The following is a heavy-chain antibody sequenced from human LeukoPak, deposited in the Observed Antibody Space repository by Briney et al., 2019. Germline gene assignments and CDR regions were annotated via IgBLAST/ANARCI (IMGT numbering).Heavy chain of an antibody. CDR2: ISGSGVST. CDR1: GFTFSSYA. J-gene: IGHJ4*02. Sequence: HPGGSLRLSCAASGFTFSSYAMSWVRQAPGKGLEWVSAISGSGVSTYYADSVKGRFTISRDKAKNTLYLQMNSLRAEDTAVYYCAKDPPKYYYDSSGTDYWGQGTLVTVSS. V-gene: IGHV3-23*01. D-gene: IGHD3-22*01. CDR3: AKDPPKYYYDSSGTDY.